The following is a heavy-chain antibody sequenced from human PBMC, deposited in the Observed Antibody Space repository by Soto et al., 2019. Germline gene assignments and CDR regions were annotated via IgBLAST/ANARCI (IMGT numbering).Heavy chain of an antibody. J-gene: IGHJ4*02. CDR2: IKEDGSAA. V-gene: IGHV3-7*03. Sequence: GGSLRLSCVASEFSISPYWMSWVRQAPGKGLEWVANIKEDGSAARYVDSARDRFLISRDNTKNSLYLQMTNLRAEDTAIYYCVSDGDVCSGSDCFRHFKYWGRGTRVTVSS. CDR3: VSDGDVCSGSDCFRHFKY. CDR1: EFSISPYW. D-gene: IGHD5-12*01.